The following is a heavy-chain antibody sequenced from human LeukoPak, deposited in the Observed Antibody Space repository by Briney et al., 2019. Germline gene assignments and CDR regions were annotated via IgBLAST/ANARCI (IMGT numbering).Heavy chain of an antibody. CDR3: ARVNTAIAVAETDIDY. D-gene: IGHD6-19*01. V-gene: IGHV1-18*01. Sequence: ASVKVSCKASGYTFPSYGINWVRQAPGQGLEWMGWITAYNGTTNCAQKFQGRVTMTTDTSTSTAYMELRSLRFDDTAVYFCARVNTAIAVAETDIDYWGQGTLVTVSS. J-gene: IGHJ4*02. CDR2: ITAYNGTT. CDR1: GYTFPSYG.